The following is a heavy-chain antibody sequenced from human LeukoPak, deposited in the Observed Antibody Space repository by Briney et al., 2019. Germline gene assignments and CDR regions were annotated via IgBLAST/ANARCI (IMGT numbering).Heavy chain of an antibody. D-gene: IGHD6-25*01. J-gene: IGHJ4*02. V-gene: IGHV3-21*01. CDR2: ITSSGNDL. Sequence: GGSLRLSCTASGFTFSSYNMNWVRQAPGKGLEWGSSITSSGNDLYYADSVKGRFTISRDNARNSLYLQMNSLRAEDTAVYYCARDPGPAAYWGQGPLVTVSS. CDR1: GFTFSSYN. CDR3: ARDPGPAAY.